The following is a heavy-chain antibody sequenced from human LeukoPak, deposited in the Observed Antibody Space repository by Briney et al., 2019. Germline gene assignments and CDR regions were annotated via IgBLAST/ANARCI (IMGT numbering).Heavy chain of an antibody. CDR3: ATGRRWGFGTSYYFDY. V-gene: IGHV4-34*01. J-gene: IGHJ4*02. Sequence: TSETLSLTCAVYGGSFSGYYWSWIRQPPGKGLEWMGEINHSGSTNYNPSLKSRVTISVDTSKNQFSLKLSSVTAADTAVYYCATGRRWGFGTSYYFDYWGQGTLVTVSS. CDR2: INHSGST. D-gene: IGHD2-21*01. CDR1: GGSFSGYY.